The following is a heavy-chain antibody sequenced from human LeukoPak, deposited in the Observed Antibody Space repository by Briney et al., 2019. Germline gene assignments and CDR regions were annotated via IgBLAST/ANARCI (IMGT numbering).Heavy chain of an antibody. CDR1: GGTFSSYA. J-gene: IGHJ4*02. V-gene: IGHV1-46*01. CDR3: ARSASSWYVGDFDY. Sequence: ASVKVSCKASGGTFSSYAISWVRQAPGQGLEWMGIINPSGGSTSYAQKFQGRVTMTRDMSTSTVYMELSSLRSEDTAVYYCARSASSWYVGDFDYWGQGTLVTVSS. D-gene: IGHD6-13*01. CDR2: INPSGGST.